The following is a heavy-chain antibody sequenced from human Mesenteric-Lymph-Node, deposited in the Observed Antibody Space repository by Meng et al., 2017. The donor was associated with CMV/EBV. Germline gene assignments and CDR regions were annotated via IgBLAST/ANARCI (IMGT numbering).Heavy chain of an antibody. CDR2: IIPIFGTA. Sequence: CKASGGTFSSYAISWVRQAPGRGLEWMGGIIPIFGTANYAQKFQGRVTITTDESTSTAYMELSSLRSEDTAVYYCARGGRRGNWFDPWGQGTLVTVSS. J-gene: IGHJ5*02. D-gene: IGHD2-15*01. V-gene: IGHV1-69*05. CDR1: GGTFSSYA. CDR3: ARGGRRGNWFDP.